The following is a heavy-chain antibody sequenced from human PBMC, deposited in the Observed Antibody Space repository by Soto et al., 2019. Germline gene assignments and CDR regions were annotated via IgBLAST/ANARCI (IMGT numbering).Heavy chain of an antibody. Sequence: PSVKVSCKASGGTFSSYAISWVRQAPGQGLEWMGGIIPIFGTANYAQKFQGRVTITADESTSTAYMELSSLRSEDTAVYYCARDPDVDIVADYWGQGTLVTVSS. V-gene: IGHV1-69*13. CDR3: ARDPDVDIVADY. J-gene: IGHJ4*02. D-gene: IGHD5-12*01. CDR1: GGTFSSYA. CDR2: IIPIFGTA.